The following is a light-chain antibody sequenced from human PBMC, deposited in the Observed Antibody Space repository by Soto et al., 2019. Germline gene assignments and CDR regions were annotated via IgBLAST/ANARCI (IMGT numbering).Light chain of an antibody. CDR1: QSVSSSY. J-gene: IGKJ5*01. CDR3: QQYNSLSPIT. V-gene: IGKV3-20*01. Sequence: VLTQSPGTLSLSPGDRATLSCRASQSVSSSYLAWYQQKPGQAPRLLIYGASTRATGIPDRFSGSGSGTEFTLTISSLQSEDFAVYYCQQYNSLSPITFGHGTRLEIK. CDR2: GAS.